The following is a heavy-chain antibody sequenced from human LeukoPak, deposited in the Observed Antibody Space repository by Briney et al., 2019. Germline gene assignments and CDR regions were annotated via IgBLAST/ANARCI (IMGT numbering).Heavy chain of an antibody. CDR3: ARGGDYVWGSYRFVDY. Sequence: GRSLRLSCAASGFTFSSYAMHGVRQAPGKGLEWVAVISYDGSNKYYADSVKGRFTISRDNSKNTLYLQMNSLRAEDTAVYYCARGGDYVWGSYRFVDYWGQGTLVTVSS. CDR2: ISYDGSNK. D-gene: IGHD3-16*02. CDR1: GFTFSSYA. V-gene: IGHV3-30*04. J-gene: IGHJ4*02.